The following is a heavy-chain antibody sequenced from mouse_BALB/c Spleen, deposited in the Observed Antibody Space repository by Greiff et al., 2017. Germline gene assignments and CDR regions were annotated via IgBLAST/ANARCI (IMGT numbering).Heavy chain of an antibody. J-gene: IGHJ1*01. D-gene: IGHD1-1*01. V-gene: IGHV3-6*02. CDR3: ARGTVVATRCFDV. CDR1: GYSITSGYY. CDR2: ISYDGNN. Sequence: DVKLVESGPGLVIPSQSLSLTCSVTGYSITSGYYWNWIRQFPGNKLEWMGYISYDGNNNYNPSLKNRISITRDTSKNQFFLKLNSVTTEDTATYYCARGTVVATRCFDVWGAGTTVTVSS.